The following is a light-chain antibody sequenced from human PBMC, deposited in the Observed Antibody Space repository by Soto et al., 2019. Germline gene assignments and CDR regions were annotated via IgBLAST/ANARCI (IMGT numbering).Light chain of an antibody. Sequence: QSALAQPPSASGSPVQSVTISCTGTKNDIGVYDFVSWYQHHPGKAPRLIIYEVVQRPSGVPDRFSGSKSGNTASLTVSGLQAADEADYFCKSYAGSNTYVFGRGTKVTVL. CDR3: KSYAGSNTYV. J-gene: IGLJ1*01. CDR1: KNDIGVYDF. CDR2: EVV. V-gene: IGLV2-8*01.